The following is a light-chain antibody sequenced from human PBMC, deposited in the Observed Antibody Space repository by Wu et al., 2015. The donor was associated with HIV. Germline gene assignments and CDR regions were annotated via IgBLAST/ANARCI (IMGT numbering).Light chain of an antibody. CDR1: QSISNY. CDR2: AAS. V-gene: IGKV1-39*01. J-gene: IGKJ4*01. Sequence: DIQMTQSPSTLSASVGDRVTITCRASQSISNYLNWYQQKPGKAPKLLIYAASSLQSGVPSRFSGSGSGTDFTLTISSLQPEDVATYYCQQSYSDFLTFGGGTRVEVK. CDR3: QQSYSDFLT.